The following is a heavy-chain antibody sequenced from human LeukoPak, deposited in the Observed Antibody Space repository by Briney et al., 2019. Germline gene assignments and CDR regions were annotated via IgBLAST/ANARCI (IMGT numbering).Heavy chain of an antibody. D-gene: IGHD1-7*01. CDR1: GYTFTEHF. CDR3: ARDLRPANL. V-gene: IGHV1-2*02. J-gene: IGHJ4*02. Sequence: ASLKVSCKASGYTFTEHFIHWVRQAPGQGLQYMGWIHPASANTVYAQMFHGRVTLTRDTPATTTYMELSGLRSDDTAVYYCARDLRPANLWGQGTLVTVSS. CDR2: IHPASANT.